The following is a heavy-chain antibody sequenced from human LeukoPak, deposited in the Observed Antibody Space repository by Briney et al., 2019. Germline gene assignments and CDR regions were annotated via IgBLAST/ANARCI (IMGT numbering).Heavy chain of an antibody. V-gene: IGHV5-51*01. CDR1: GYSFTSYW. D-gene: IGHD1-26*01. Sequence: GESLKISCKGSGYSFTSYWIGWVRQMPGKGLEWMGIIYPGDADTRYSPPFQGQVIISADKSISTAYLQWSSLKASDTAMYYCARHSGTDSPGFDYWGQGTLVTVSS. CDR3: ARHSGTDSPGFDY. J-gene: IGHJ4*02. CDR2: IYPGDADT.